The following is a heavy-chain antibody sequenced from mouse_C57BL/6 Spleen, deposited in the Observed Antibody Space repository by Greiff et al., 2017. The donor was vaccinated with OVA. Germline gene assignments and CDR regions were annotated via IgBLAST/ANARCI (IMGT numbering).Heavy chain of an antibody. J-gene: IGHJ3*01. CDR3: ARGLITTGAWFAY. D-gene: IGHD1-1*01. CDR1: GYTFTDYN. CDR2: INPNNGGT. V-gene: IGHV1-22*01. Sequence: EVQLQQSGPELVKPGASVKMSCKASGYTFTDYNMHWVKQSHGKSLEWIGYINPNNGGTSYNQKFKGKATLTVNKSSSPAYMELRSLTSEDSAVYYCARGLITTGAWFAYWGQGTLVTVSA.